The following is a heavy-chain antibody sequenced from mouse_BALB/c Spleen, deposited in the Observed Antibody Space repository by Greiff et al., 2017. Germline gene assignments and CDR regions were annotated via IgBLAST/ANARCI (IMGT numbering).Heavy chain of an antibody. J-gene: IGHJ4*01. Sequence: EVQGVESGGGLVQPGGSLRLSCATSGFTFSDFYMEWVRQPPGKRLEWLAASRNKANDYTTEYSASVKGRFIVSRDTSQSILYLQMNALRAEDTAIYYCARDAWGYRYAMDYWGQGTSVTVSS. D-gene: IGHD2-14*01. V-gene: IGHV7-1*02. CDR1: GFTFSDFY. CDR3: ARDAWGYRYAMDY. CDR2: SRNKANDYTT.